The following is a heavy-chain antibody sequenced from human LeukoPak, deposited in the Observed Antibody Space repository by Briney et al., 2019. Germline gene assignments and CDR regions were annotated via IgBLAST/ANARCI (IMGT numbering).Heavy chain of an antibody. CDR1: GYTFTSYY. V-gene: IGHV1-46*01. CDR2: INPSGGST. J-gene: IGHJ6*02. CDR3: ARVNIVVVPAAIRDYYGMDV. D-gene: IGHD2-2*01. Sequence: ASVKVSCKASGYTFTSYYMHWVRQAPGQGLEWTGIINPSGGSTSYAQKFQGRVTMTRDTSTSTVYMELSSLRSEDTAVYYCARVNIVVVPAAIRDYYGMDVWGQGTTVTVSS.